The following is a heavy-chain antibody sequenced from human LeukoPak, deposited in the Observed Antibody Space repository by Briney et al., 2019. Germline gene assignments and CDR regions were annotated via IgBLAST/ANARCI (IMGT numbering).Heavy chain of an antibody. V-gene: IGHV3-30*02. CDR3: AKAGSYQLLLSSGGWFDP. Sequence: GGSLRLSCAGSGFSFSSYGMHWVRQAPGKGLEWMAFIRSDGSNKYYADSVKGRFTISRDNSKNTLYLQMNSLRAEDTAVYYCAKAGSYQLLLSSGGWFDPWGQGTLVTVSS. CDR2: IRSDGSNK. J-gene: IGHJ5*02. CDR1: GFSFSSYG. D-gene: IGHD2-2*01.